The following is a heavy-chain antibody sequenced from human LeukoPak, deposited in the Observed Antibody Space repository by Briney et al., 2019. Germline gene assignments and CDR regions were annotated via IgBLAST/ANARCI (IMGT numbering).Heavy chain of an antibody. Sequence: GGSLRLSCAASGFTFSSYVMRWVRQAPGKGLEWVAIISYDGSNEYYADSVKGRFTISRDNSKNTLYLQMNSLRAADTAVYYCATGTPGIAAVWGQGTLVTVSS. CDR3: ATGTPGIAAV. CDR1: GFTFSSYV. D-gene: IGHD6-13*01. CDR2: ISYDGSNE. J-gene: IGHJ4*02. V-gene: IGHV3-30*04.